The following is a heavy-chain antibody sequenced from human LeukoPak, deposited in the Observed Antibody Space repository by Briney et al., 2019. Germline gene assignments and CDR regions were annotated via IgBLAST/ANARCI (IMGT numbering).Heavy chain of an antibody. V-gene: IGHV3-23*01. CDR2: ISGSGGRT. Sequence: GGSLRLSCAASGFTFRSYGMSWVRQAPGKGLEWVSAISGSGGRTYYADSVKGRFTISRDNSKNTLYLHMNSLRADDTAVYYCAKDDRIDYDTSGYYFDYWGQGTLVTVSS. J-gene: IGHJ4*02. CDR1: GFTFRSYG. D-gene: IGHD3-22*01. CDR3: AKDDRIDYDTSGYYFDY.